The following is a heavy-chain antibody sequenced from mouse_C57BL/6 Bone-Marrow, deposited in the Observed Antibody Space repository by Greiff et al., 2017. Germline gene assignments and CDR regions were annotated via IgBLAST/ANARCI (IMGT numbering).Heavy chain of an antibody. CDR1: GFNIKDDY. V-gene: IGHV14-4*01. CDR3: TTRITSFDY. J-gene: IGHJ2*01. D-gene: IGHD1-1*01. CDR2: IDPENGDT. Sequence: VHVKQSGAELVRPGASVKLSCTASGFNIKDDYMHWVKQRPEQGLEWIGWIDPENGDTEYASKFQGKATIKADTSSNTAYLQLSSLTSEDTAVYYCTTRITSFDYWGQGTTLTVSS.